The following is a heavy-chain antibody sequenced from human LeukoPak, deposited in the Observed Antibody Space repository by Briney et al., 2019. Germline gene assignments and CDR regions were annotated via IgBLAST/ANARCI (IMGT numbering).Heavy chain of an antibody. J-gene: IGHJ4*02. Sequence: GGSLRLSCAASGFTFSSSWMYWVRHAPGKGLVWVSRINSDESITTYVDSVKGRFTISRDNAKNTLYLQMNSLRAEDTAVYYCARGLAPGFLDYWGQGTPVTVSS. V-gene: IGHV3-74*01. CDR2: INSDESIT. CDR1: GFTFSSSW. CDR3: ARGLAPGFLDY. D-gene: IGHD4-11*01.